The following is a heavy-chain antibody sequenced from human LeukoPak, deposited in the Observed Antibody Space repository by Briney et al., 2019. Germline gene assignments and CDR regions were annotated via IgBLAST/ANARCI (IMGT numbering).Heavy chain of an antibody. V-gene: IGHV1-46*01. CDR2: INPSGGST. CDR1: GYTFIRYY. J-gene: IGHJ4*02. D-gene: IGHD3-22*01. CDR3: ARDYYDRGAYAAGF. Sequence: ASVKVSCKASGYTFIRYYMHWVRQSPGQRLECMGLINPSGGSTTYAQKFQDRVTMTRDTSTNTFYMEVSSLRSEDTAVYYCARDYYDRGAYAAGFWGQGTLVIVSS.